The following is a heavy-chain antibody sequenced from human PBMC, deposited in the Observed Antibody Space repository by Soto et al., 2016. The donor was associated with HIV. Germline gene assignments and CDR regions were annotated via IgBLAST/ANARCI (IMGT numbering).Heavy chain of an antibody. J-gene: IGHJ4*02. V-gene: IGHV1-2*02. D-gene: IGHD3-10*01. CDR2: INPNSGGT. CDR3: ARDAGTYYGSRSYFY. Sequence: QVQLVQSGAEMKKPGASVKVSCKASGYTFTGYYMHWVRQAPGQGLEWMGWINPNSGGTNYAQKFQGRVTMTRDTSISTAYMELSRLRSDDTAVYFCARDAGTYYGSRSYFYWGQGTLVTVSS. CDR1: GYTFTGYY.